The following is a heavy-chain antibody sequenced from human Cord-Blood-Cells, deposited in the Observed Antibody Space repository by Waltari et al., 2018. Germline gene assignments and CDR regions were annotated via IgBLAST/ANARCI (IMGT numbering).Heavy chain of an antibody. CDR1: GGSISSGGYY. CDR3: ARDGRYCSSTSCYDAFDI. D-gene: IGHD2-2*01. V-gene: IGHV4-31*03. CDR2: IYYSGST. Sequence: QVQLQESGPGLVKPSQTLSLTCTVSGGSISSGGYYRSWIRQHPGKGLEWIGYIYYSGSTYYNPSLKSRVTISVDTSKNQFSLKLSSVTAADTAVYYCARDGRYCSSTSCYDAFDIWGQGTMVTVSS. J-gene: IGHJ3*02.